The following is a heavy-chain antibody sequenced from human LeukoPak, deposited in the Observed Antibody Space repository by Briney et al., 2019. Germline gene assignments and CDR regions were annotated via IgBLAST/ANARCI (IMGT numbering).Heavy chain of an antibody. J-gene: IGHJ4*02. CDR2: INPSGGST. CDR1: GYTFTSYY. V-gene: IGHV1-46*01. Sequence: ASVKVSCKASGYTFTSYYMHWVRQAPGQGLEWMGIINPSGGSTSYAQKFQGRVTMTRDTSTSTVYMELSSLRSEDTAVYYCARDTGHCSGGSCHSISYYFDYWGQGTLVTVSS. D-gene: IGHD2-15*01. CDR3: ARDTGHCSGGSCHSISYYFDY.